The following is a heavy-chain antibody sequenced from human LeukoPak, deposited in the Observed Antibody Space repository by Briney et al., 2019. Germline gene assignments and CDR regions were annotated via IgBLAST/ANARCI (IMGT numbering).Heavy chain of an antibody. CDR1: GFTFSSYW. V-gene: IGHV3-74*01. Sequence: GGSLRLSCVASGFTFSSYWMHWVRQDPRKGLVWISRINGDGRNINYADSVRGRFTISRDNAKNTLYLQMNTLRVEDTAVYYCGRGMRDYYGLDYWGQGFLVTVSS. CDR2: INGDGRNI. D-gene: IGHD3-10*01. CDR3: GRGMRDYYGLDY. J-gene: IGHJ4*02.